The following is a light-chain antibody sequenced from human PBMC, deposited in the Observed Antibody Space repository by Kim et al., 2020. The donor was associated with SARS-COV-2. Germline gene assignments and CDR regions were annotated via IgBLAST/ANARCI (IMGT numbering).Light chain of an antibody. CDR1: QSITSNH. Sequence: EIVLTQSPGTLPLSPGERATLSCRASQSITSNHLAWYQQKPGQAPRVLIYGASSRAPGLPDRFSGSRAGTHLTLTISGLEPEDVAVYYCLQFGHSPKVFRQGTKVDI. J-gene: IGKJ1*01. CDR3: LQFGHSPKV. V-gene: IGKV3-20*01. CDR2: GAS.